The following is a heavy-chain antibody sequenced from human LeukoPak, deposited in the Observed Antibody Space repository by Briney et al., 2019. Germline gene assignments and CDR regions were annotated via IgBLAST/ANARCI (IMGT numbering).Heavy chain of an antibody. CDR2: INPNSGGT. CDR3: ARDFNLWFGAPLTIEEYFQH. V-gene: IGHV1-2*02. J-gene: IGHJ1*01. D-gene: IGHD3-10*01. CDR1: GYTFTGYY. Sequence: ASVKVSCKASGYTFTGYYMHWVRQAPGQGLEWMGWINPNSGGTNYAQKFQGRVTMTRDTSISTAYMELSRLRSDDTAVYYCARDFNLWFGAPLTIEEYFQHWGQGTLVTVSS.